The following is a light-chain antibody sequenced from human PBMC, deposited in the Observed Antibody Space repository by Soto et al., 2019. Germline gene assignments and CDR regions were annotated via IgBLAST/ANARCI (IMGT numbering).Light chain of an antibody. J-gene: IGLJ2*01. CDR3: SSYTSSSTLVV. Sequence: QSALTQPASVSGSPGQSITISCTGTTSDVGGYNYVSWYKQHTGKAPKLMIYDVSNRPSGVSNRFSGSKSGNTASLTISGLQAEDESEYYCSSYTSSSTLVVFGGGTKVTVL. V-gene: IGLV2-14*01. CDR1: TSDVGGYNY. CDR2: DVS.